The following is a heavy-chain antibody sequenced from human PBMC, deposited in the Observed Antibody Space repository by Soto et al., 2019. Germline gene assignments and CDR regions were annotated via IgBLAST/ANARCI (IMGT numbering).Heavy chain of an antibody. CDR1: GASVSSTYW. J-gene: IGHJ4*02. Sequence: PSETLALTCAVSGASVSSTYWWSWVRQPPGKGPEWIGEISHRGSANYNPSLKSRVTMSLDISKSQFSLRLTSVTAADTAVYFCARYNAASGTYYFDYWGRGAVVT. D-gene: IGHD6-13*01. CDR2: ISHRGSA. V-gene: IGHV4-4*02. CDR3: ARYNAASGTYYFDY.